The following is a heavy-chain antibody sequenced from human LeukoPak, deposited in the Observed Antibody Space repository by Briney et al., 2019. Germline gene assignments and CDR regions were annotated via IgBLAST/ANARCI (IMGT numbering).Heavy chain of an antibody. D-gene: IGHD2-15*01. CDR3: ARYYYCSGGSCLARGAFDI. CDR2: IYHSGST. J-gene: IGHJ3*02. V-gene: IGHV4-38-2*02. CDR1: GYSISSGYY. Sequence: SETLSLTCTVSGYSISSGYYWGWIRQPPVKGLEWIGSIYHSGSTYYNPSLKSRVTISVDTSKNQFSLKLSSVTAADTAVYYCARYYYCSGGSCLARGAFDIWGQGTMVTVSS.